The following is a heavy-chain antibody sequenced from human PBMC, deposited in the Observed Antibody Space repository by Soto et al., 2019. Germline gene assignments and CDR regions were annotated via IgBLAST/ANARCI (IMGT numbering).Heavy chain of an antibody. J-gene: IGHJ4*02. CDR3: ERDPKTSGGQHWAFNYFDS. Sequence: GSLRLTCAASVVSLSISPMHWVRQAPGKGPEWVALISYDGTNKFYADSVKGRFTISRDNSKSTLYLQVDSLRPEDAAVYYCERDPKTSGGQHWAFNYFDSWGQGPLVTVSS. CDR1: VVSLSISP. V-gene: IGHV3-30-3*01. D-gene: IGHD7-27*01. CDR2: ISYDGTNK.